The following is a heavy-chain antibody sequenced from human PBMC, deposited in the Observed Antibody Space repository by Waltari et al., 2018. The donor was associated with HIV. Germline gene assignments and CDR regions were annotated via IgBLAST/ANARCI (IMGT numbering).Heavy chain of an antibody. CDR3: VRDAFGLDY. J-gene: IGHJ4*02. Sequence: QVYLQQSGPEMVKPSETLTLDCVIPVDSVCSDSAAWNWGRQSPSRGLKWLGRTYLRSKWHEDYAASVKGRIAIDADSAENRFTLHLNHVTPEDTAVYFCVRDAFGLDYWGQGILVTVSS. CDR1: VDSVCSDSAA. D-gene: IGHD3-16*01. V-gene: IGHV6-1*01. CDR2: TYLRSKWHE.